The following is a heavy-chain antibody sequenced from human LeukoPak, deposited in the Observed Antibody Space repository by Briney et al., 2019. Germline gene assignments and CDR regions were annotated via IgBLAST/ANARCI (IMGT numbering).Heavy chain of an antibody. CDR2: ISYDGSNK. CDR1: GFTFSSYA. J-gene: IGHJ5*02. D-gene: IGHD3-10*01. CDR3: AREQLFTHGFDP. V-gene: IGHV3-30*04. Sequence: GGSLSLSCAASGFTFSSYAMHWVRQAPGKGLEWVAVISYDGSNKYYADSVKGRFTISRDNSKNTLYLQMNSLRAEDTAVYYCAREQLFTHGFDPWGQGTLVTVSS.